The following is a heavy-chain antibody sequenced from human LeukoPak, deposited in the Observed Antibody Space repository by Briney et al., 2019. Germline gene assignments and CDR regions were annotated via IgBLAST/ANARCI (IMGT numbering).Heavy chain of an antibody. CDR1: GGSISSTSYY. Sequence: SKTLSLTCTVSGGSISSTSYYWGWIRQPPGKGLEWIGSINYSGSTYYNPSLKSRVTLSIDTSKNHFSLNLNSVTAADTAVFYCARDDGGSTGRFDPWGQGTLVTVSS. CDR3: ARDDGGSTGRFDP. V-gene: IGHV4-39*07. D-gene: IGHD1-26*01. CDR2: INYSGST. J-gene: IGHJ5*02.